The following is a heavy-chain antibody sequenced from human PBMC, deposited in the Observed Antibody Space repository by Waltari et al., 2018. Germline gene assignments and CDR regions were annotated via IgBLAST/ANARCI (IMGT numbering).Heavy chain of an antibody. J-gene: IGHJ4*02. V-gene: IGHV1-8*01. CDR2: MNTNSGNT. D-gene: IGHD2-2*01. CDR1: GYTFTSYD. CDR3: ARGRCSSTSCYYKFDY. Sequence: QVQLVQSGAEVKKPGASVKVSCKASGYTFTSYDINWVRQATGQGLEWMGRMNTNSGNTGDAQKFQGRVTMNRNTSRSTAYMELSSLRSEDTAVYYCARGRCSSTSCYYKFDYWGQGTLVTVSS.